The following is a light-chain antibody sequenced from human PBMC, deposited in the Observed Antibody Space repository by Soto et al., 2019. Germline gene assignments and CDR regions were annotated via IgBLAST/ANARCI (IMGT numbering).Light chain of an antibody. Sequence: QSALTQPRSVSGSPGQSVTISCTGTSSDVGGYNYVSWYQQHPGKAPKLMIYDVSKWPSGVPDRFSGSKSGNTASLTISGLQAEDEADYYCCSYAGSRVVFGGGTKLTVL. V-gene: IGLV2-11*01. CDR3: CSYAGSRVV. J-gene: IGLJ2*01. CDR1: SSDVGGYNY. CDR2: DVS.